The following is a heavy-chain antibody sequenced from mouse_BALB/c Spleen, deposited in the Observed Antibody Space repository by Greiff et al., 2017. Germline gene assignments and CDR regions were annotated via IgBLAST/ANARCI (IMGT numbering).Heavy chain of an antibody. CDR3: ARDYGPSFAY. D-gene: IGHD1-1*02. CDR2: INPSSGYT. Sequence: QVQLQQSGAELARPGASVKMSCKASGYTFTSYTMPWVKQRPGQGLEWIGYINPSSGYTNYNQKFKDKATLTADKSSSTAYMQLSSLTSEDSAVYYCARDYGPSFAYWGQGTLVTVSA. J-gene: IGHJ3*01. CDR1: GYTFTSYT. V-gene: IGHV1-4*01.